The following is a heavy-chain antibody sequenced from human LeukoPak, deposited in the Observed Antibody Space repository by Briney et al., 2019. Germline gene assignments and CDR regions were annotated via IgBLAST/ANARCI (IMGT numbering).Heavy chain of an antibody. Sequence: SETLSLTCTVSGGSVSSGSYYWSWIRQPPGKGLEWIGYIYYSGSTNYNPSLKSRVTISVDTSKNQFSLELSSVTAADTAVYYCARSVYCSGGSCYSGDNWFDPWGQGTLVTVSS. CDR2: IYYSGST. V-gene: IGHV4-61*01. CDR1: GGSVSSGSYY. J-gene: IGHJ5*02. D-gene: IGHD2-15*01. CDR3: ARSVYCSGGSCYSGDNWFDP.